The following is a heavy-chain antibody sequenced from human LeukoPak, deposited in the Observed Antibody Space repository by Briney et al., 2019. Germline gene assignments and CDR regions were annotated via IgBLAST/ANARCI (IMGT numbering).Heavy chain of an antibody. CDR3: VGEYAVLGFDM. D-gene: IGHD2-2*01. V-gene: IGHV3-20*04. J-gene: IGHJ3*02. CDR1: GFTFDTYG. Sequence: GGPLRLSCAASGFTFDTYGMSWFRQAPGKGLKWVSWINWNAGSTADADSVNGRFIISRDNANNTVYLQMKSLRAEDTSLKYCVGEYAVLGFDMWGGGTMVSVSS. CDR2: INWNAGST.